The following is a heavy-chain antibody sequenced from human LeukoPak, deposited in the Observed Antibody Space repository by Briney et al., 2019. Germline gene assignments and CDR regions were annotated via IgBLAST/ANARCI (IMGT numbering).Heavy chain of an antibody. CDR1: GFTFSSYD. Sequence: GGSLRLSCAASGFTFSSYDMHWVRQATGKGLEWVSATGTAGDTYYPGSVKGRFTISRENAKNSLYLQMNSLRAGDTAVYYCARGRQVYCSGGSCYSFSENWFDPWGQGTLVTVSS. CDR2: TGTAGDT. V-gene: IGHV3-13*01. CDR3: ARGRQVYCSGGSCYSFSENWFDP. D-gene: IGHD2-15*01. J-gene: IGHJ5*02.